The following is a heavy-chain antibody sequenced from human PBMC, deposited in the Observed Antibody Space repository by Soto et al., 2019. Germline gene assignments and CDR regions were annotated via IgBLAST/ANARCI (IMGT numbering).Heavy chain of an antibody. V-gene: IGHV1-46*03. CDR2: INPNADTT. CDR1: GYAFTSNS. J-gene: IGHJ4*02. CDR3: ARRGSGSNSDD. Sequence: ASVKVSCKASGYAFTSNSMQWVRQAPGQGLEWMGIINPNADTTTYAQKFQGRVTMTRDTSTSTVYMELTSLRFEDTAVYYCARRGSGSNSDDWGQGTLVTVSS. D-gene: IGHD3-10*01.